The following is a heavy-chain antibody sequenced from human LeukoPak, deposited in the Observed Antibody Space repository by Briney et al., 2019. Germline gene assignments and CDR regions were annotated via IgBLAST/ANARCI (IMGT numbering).Heavy chain of an antibody. Sequence: GASVKVSCKASGGTFSSYAISWVRQAPGQGLEGMGRIIPILGIANYAQKFQGRVTITADKSTSTAYMELSSLRSEDTAVYYCARALGSIVATITTGFDPWGQGTLVTVSS. CDR2: IIPILGIA. CDR3: ARALGSIVATITTGFDP. CDR1: GGTFSSYA. V-gene: IGHV1-69*04. J-gene: IGHJ5*02. D-gene: IGHD5-12*01.